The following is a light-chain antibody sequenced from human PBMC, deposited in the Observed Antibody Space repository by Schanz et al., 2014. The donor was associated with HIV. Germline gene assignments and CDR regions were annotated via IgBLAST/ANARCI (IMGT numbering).Light chain of an antibody. V-gene: IGLV2-23*02. J-gene: IGLJ2*01. Sequence: QSALTQPASVSGSPGQSITISCTGTSSDVGGYNYVSWYQQHPGKAPKLMIFDVSNRPSGVSNRFSGSKSGNTASLTISGLQAEDEADYYCFSYAGSNTLGVFGGGTKLTVL. CDR1: SSDVGGYNY. CDR2: DVS. CDR3: FSYAGSNTLGV.